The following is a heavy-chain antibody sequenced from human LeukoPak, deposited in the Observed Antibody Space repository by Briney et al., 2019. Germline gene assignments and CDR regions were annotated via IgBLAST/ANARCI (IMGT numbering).Heavy chain of an antibody. CDR2: ITPKGDFT. CDR1: GFTFRRYW. D-gene: IGHD2-8*01. J-gene: IGHJ4*02. CDR3: ARDLVLVETPGDDFDF. Sequence: GGSLRLSCAAPGFTFRRYWMHRVRLVLGKGLVWVGRITPKGDFTDYADPVQGRFAISRANAVNTLYLQMNSLRAEDTAMYYCARDLVLVETPGDDFDFWGQGTLGTVSS. V-gene: IGHV3-74*01.